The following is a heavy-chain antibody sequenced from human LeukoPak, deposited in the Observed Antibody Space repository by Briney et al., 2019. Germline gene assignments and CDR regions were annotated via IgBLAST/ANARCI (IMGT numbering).Heavy chain of an antibody. D-gene: IGHD3-9*01. Sequence: SVKVSCKASGYTFTGHYLHWVRQAPGQGLEWMGWLNPNTGDTLYIQKFQGRVTMTGDTSISSAYMELSSLMSDDTAVYYCTRIGLKTTGYYRLDYWGQGTLVTVSS. CDR3: TRIGLKTTGYYRLDY. V-gene: IGHV1-2*02. CDR2: LNPNTGDT. J-gene: IGHJ4*02. CDR1: GYTFTGHY.